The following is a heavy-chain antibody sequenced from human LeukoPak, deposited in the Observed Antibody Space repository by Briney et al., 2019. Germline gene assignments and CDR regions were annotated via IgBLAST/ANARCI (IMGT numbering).Heavy chain of an antibody. D-gene: IGHD6-25*01. J-gene: IGHJ3*02. CDR1: GGSISSYY. Sequence: SETLSLTCTVSGGSISSYYWSWIRQPPGKGLEWIGYIYYSGSTNYNPSLKSRVTISVDTSKNQFSLKLSSVTAADTAVYYGARFSSATDAFDIWGQGTMVTVSS. CDR2: IYYSGST. CDR3: ARFSSATDAFDI. V-gene: IGHV4-59*01.